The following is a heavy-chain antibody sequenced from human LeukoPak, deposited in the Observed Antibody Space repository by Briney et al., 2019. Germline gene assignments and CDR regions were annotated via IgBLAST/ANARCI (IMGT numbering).Heavy chain of an antibody. CDR2: IYSGDST. CDR1: GFIVSSNY. Sequence: GGSLRLSCAGSGFIVSSNYMSWVRQAPGKGLEWVSVIYSGDSTYYADSVKGRFTISRDNSKNTLYLQMNSLRAEDTAVYYCARGFTMIDYWGQGTLVTVSS. J-gene: IGHJ4*02. V-gene: IGHV3-53*01. D-gene: IGHD3-22*01. CDR3: ARGFTMIDY.